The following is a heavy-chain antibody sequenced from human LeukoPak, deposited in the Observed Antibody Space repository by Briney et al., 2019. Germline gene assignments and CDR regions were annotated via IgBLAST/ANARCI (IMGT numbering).Heavy chain of an antibody. CDR2: INPLGGST. J-gene: IGHJ6*02. CDR3: ARDKPEYSSGWNYYYGMDV. CDR1: GYTFTSYY. Sequence: GASVKVSCKASGYTFTSYYMHWVRQAPGQGLEWMGIINPLGGSTTYAQKFQGRVTMTRDTSTSTAYMELNSLRSEDTAVYYCARDKPEYSSGWNYYYGMDVWGQGTTVTVFS. V-gene: IGHV1-46*01. D-gene: IGHD6-19*01.